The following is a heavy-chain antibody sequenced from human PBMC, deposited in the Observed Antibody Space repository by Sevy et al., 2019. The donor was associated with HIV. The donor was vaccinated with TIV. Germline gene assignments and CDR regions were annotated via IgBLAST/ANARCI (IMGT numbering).Heavy chain of an antibody. CDR1: GFTFSSYA. CDR2: ISGSGSST. Sequence: GGSLRLSCAASGFTFSSYAMSWVRQAPGKGLEWVSAISGSGSSTYYADSVKGRFTISRDNSKNTLYLQMNSLRADDTAVCYCAKVIGGQWLVRGYFDYWGQGTLVTVSS. D-gene: IGHD6-19*01. V-gene: IGHV3-23*01. J-gene: IGHJ4*02. CDR3: AKVIGGQWLVRGYFDY.